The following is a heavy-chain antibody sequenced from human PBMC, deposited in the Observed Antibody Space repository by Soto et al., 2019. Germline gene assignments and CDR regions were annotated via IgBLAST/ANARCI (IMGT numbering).Heavy chain of an antibody. CDR2: INAGNGNT. V-gene: IGHV1-3*01. CDR1: GYTFTSYA. Sequence: GASVKVSCKASGYTFTSYAMHWVRQAPGQRLEWMGWINAGNGNTKYSQKFQGRVTITRDTSASTAYMELSSLRSEDTALYYCARGYYYGSGRWYYYAMDVWGQGTTVTVSS. D-gene: IGHD3-10*01. CDR3: ARGYYYGSGRWYYYAMDV. J-gene: IGHJ6*02.